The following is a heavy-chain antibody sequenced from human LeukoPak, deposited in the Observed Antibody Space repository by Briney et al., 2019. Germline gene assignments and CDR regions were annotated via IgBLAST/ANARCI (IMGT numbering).Heavy chain of an antibody. CDR3: AKDITYDSSGSDY. J-gene: IGHJ4*02. CDR1: GFTFDDYA. Sequence: GGSPRLSCAASGFTFDDYAMHWVRQAPGKGLEWVSGISWNSGSIGYADSVKGRFTISRDNAKNSLYLQMNSLRAEDTALYYCAKDITYDSSGSDYWGQGTLVTVSS. V-gene: IGHV3-9*01. CDR2: ISWNSGSI. D-gene: IGHD3-22*01.